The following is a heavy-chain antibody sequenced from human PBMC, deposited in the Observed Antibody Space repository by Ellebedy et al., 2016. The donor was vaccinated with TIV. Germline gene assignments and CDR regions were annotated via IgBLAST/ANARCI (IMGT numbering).Heavy chain of an antibody. CDR1: GFTFSSYD. CDR2: IGTAGDT. V-gene: IGHV3-13*01. J-gene: IGHJ4*02. CDR3: AKDFAD. Sequence: PGGSLRPSCAPPGFTFSSYDMHWVRPPTGKGLEWFSAIGTAGDTYYPGSVKGRFTISRDNSKNYLYLQMNSLRTEDTALYYCAKDFADWGQGTLVTVSS. D-gene: IGHD2-15*01.